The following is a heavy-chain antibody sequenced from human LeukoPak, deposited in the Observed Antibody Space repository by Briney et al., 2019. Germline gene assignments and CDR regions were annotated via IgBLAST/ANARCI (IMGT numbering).Heavy chain of an antibody. CDR3: ARGPGYSSSWHY. J-gene: IGHJ4*02. V-gene: IGHV4-34*01. Sequence: PSETLSLTCAFYGGSFSGYYWSWIRQPPGKGLEWIGEINQSGSTNYHPSLKSRLTISVDTSKNQFSLKLSSVTAADTAVYYCARGPGYSSSWHYWGQGTLVTVSS. D-gene: IGHD6-13*01. CDR1: GGSFSGYY. CDR2: INQSGST.